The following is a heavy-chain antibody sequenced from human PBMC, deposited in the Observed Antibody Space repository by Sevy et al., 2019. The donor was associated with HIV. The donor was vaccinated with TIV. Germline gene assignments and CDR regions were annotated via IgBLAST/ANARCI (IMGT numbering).Heavy chain of an antibody. CDR3: ARGYYDSSGYSDDAFDI. V-gene: IGHV4-34*01. D-gene: IGHD3-22*01. CDR1: GGSFSGYY. Sequence: SETLSLTCAVYGGSFSGYYWSWIRQPPGKGLEWIGEINHSGSTNYNPSLKSRVTISVDTSKNQFSLKLSSVTAADTAVYYCARGYYDSSGYSDDAFDIWGQGTMVTVSS. CDR2: INHSGST. J-gene: IGHJ3*02.